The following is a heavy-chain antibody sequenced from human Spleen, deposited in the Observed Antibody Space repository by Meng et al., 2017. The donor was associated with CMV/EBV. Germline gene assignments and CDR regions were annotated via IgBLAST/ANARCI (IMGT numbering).Heavy chain of an antibody. V-gene: IGHV3-33*06. CDR2: KRYEGGNE. Sequence: TFFGSDWHWCRRAAGRKVEWWVVKRYEGGNEYYEVAVMDRFTITRNDSNNTLYLQINSLRAEDTTVYYYAEGQRIWFGEPDYWGQGTLVTVSS. CDR3: AEGQRIWFGEPDY. CDR1: TFFGSD. D-gene: IGHD3-10*01. J-gene: IGHJ4*02.